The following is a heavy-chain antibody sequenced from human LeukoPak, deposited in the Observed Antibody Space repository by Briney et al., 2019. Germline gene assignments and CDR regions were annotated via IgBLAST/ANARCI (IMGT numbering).Heavy chain of an antibody. V-gene: IGHV3-53*01. CDR2: IYSGGST. CDR3: AREHRGN. Sequence: GGSLRLSCAASGFTITTNYMNWVRQAPGKGLEWVSVIYSGGSTYYADSVKGRFTISRDNSKNTLYLQMNSLRAEDTAVYYCAREHRGNWGQGTLVTVSS. CDR1: GFTITTNY. D-gene: IGHD3-10*01. J-gene: IGHJ4*02.